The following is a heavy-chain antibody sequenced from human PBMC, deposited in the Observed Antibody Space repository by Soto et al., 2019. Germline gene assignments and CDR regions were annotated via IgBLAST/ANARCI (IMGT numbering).Heavy chain of an antibody. V-gene: IGHV1-18*01. D-gene: IGHD3-3*02. CDR2: ISAYNGNT. J-gene: IGHJ5*02. CDR1: GYTFTSYG. CDR3: ARAQSKGRNHFWSGYRHGWFDP. Sequence: GASVKVSCKASGYTFTSYGISWVRQAPGQGLEWMGWISAYNGNTNYAQKLQGRVTMTTDTSTSTAYMELRSLRSDDTAVYYCARAQSKGRNHFWSGYRHGWFDPWGQGTLVTVSS.